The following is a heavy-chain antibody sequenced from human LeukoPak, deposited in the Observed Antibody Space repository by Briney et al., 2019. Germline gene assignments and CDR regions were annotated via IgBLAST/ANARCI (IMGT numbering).Heavy chain of an antibody. CDR2: VHNTGTT. CDR3: ARQRTGASQWTFDF. CDR1: GGSISSNIHY. D-gene: IGHD2-8*02. V-gene: IGHV4-39*01. Sequence: SETLSLTCSVYGGSISSNIHYWGWIRQPPGKGPEWIATVHNTGTTFYNPSLRSRVAISVDTSNNQFSLKLTSVTAADTAVYYCARQRTGASQWTFDFWGQGALATVSS. J-gene: IGHJ4*02.